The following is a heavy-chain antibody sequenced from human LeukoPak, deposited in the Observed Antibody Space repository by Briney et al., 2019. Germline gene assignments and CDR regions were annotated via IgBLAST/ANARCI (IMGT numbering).Heavy chain of an antibody. CDR2: TRNKANSYTT. J-gene: IGHJ4*02. CDR3: ATNLGYCSGCSSLTCGY. CDR1: GFTFSDYY. V-gene: IGHV3-72*01. Sequence: GGSLRLSCAASGFTFSDYYMDWVRQAPGKGLEWVGRTRNKANSYTTEYAASVKGRFTISRDDSKNSLYLQMNSLKTEDTAVYYCATNLGYCSGCSSLTCGYWGQGTPVTVSS. D-gene: IGHD2-15*01.